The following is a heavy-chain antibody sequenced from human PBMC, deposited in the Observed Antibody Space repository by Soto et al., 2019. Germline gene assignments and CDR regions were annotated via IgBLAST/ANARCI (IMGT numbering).Heavy chain of an antibody. CDR3: ARATSSSSGGYYYGMDV. CDR1: GFTFSSYA. D-gene: IGHD6-6*01. J-gene: IGHJ6*02. V-gene: IGHV3-30-3*01. Sequence: GGSLRLSCAASGFTFSSYAMHCVRQAPGKGLEWVAVISYDGSNKYYADSVKGRFTISRDNSKNTLYLQMNSLRAEDTAVYYCARATSSSSGGYYYGMDVWGQGTTVTVSS. CDR2: ISYDGSNK.